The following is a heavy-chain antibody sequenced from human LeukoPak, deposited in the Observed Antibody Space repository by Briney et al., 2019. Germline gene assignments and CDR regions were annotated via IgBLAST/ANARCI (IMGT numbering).Heavy chain of an antibody. CDR1: GYTFTSYD. CDR3: ARDNSVDDNAWWFDP. D-gene: IGHD3-22*01. Sequence: ASVKLSCKASGYTFTSYDINWVRQATGQGLEWMGWMNPNSGNTGYAQKFQGRVTMTRNTSISTAYMELSSLRSEDTAVYYCARDNSVDDNAWWFDPWGQGTLVTVSS. CDR2: MNPNSGNT. V-gene: IGHV1-8*01. J-gene: IGHJ5*02.